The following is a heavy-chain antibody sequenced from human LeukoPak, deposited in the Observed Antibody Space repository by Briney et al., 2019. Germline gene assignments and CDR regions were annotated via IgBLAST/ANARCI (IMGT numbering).Heavy chain of an antibody. CDR3: ARFIVVTGVFDP. CDR2: IYHSGST. V-gene: IGHV4-38-2*02. J-gene: IGHJ5*02. D-gene: IGHD2-15*01. CDR1: GYSISSGYY. Sequence: SETPSLTCTVSGYSISSGYYWGWIRQPPGKGLEWIGSIYHSGSTYYNSSLKSRVTISVDTSKNQFSLKLSSVTAADTAVYYCARFIVVTGVFDPWGQGTLVTVSS.